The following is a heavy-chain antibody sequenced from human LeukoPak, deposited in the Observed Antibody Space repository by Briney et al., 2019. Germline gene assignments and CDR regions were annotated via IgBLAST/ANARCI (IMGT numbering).Heavy chain of an antibody. J-gene: IGHJ1*01. V-gene: IGHV4-61*05. CDR1: GGSISSSSYD. CDR3: ARDSMEYSGYDRRSPPVH. CDR2: IYHSGST. Sequence: PSETLSLTCTVSGGSISSSSYDWGWIRQPPGKGLEWIGNIYHSGSTNYNPSLKTRVTMSVDTSKNQFSLRLSSVPAADTAVYYCARDSMEYSGYDRRSPPVHWGQGTLVTVSS. D-gene: IGHD5-12*01.